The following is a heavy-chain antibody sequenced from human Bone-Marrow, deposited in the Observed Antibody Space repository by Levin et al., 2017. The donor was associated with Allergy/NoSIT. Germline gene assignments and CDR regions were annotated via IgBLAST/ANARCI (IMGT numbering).Heavy chain of an antibody. CDR1: GFIFNNYW. J-gene: IGHJ5*02. D-gene: IGHD1-1*01. CDR3: ARWNLAFDP. V-gene: IGHV3-7*01. Sequence: GASVKVSCAASGFIFNNYWMSWVRQAPGKGLEWVADINKDGSAKYYGDSVRGRFTISRDNVDHLVYLQMDSLRGDDTAVYYCARWNLAFDPWGQGTLVTVS. CDR2: INKDGSAK.